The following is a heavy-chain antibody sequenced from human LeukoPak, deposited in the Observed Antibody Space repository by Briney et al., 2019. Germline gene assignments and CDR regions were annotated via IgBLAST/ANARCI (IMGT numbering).Heavy chain of an antibody. Sequence: GGSLRLSCAASGFSFSSCAMSWVRQAPGKGPQWVSGVSDDGNSRYYADSLKGRFTISRDNAKNSLHLQMNSLRAEDTAVYYCARVGRSGWTVDYWGQGTLVTVSS. D-gene: IGHD6-19*01. CDR1: GFSFSSCA. J-gene: IGHJ4*02. CDR3: ARVGRSGWTVDY. V-gene: IGHV3-23*01. CDR2: VSDDGNSR.